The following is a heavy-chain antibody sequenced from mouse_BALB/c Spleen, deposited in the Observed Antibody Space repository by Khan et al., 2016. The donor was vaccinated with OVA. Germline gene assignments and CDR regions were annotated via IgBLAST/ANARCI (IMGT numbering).Heavy chain of an antibody. V-gene: IGHV1S41*01. D-gene: IGHD1-1*01. CDR3: ARSNYYGSGLSAMDY. J-gene: IGHJ4*01. CDR2: IAPGSGST. Sequence: DLVMPGAAVTLSCKASGYTFTSYWINWIKQRPGQGLEWIGRIAPGSGSTSSNDMFKGKATLTVDASSSTAYIQLSSLSSEDSAVYFCARSNYYGSGLSAMDYWGQGTSVTVSS. CDR1: GYTFTSYW.